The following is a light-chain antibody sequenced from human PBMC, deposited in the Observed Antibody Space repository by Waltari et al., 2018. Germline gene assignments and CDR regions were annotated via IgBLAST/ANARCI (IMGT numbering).Light chain of an antibody. J-gene: IGKJ1*01. V-gene: IGKV1-39*01. CDR1: QSVNNV. CDR3: QQTHINXXT. CDR2: GVS. Sequence: DIHLTQSPSFLSASVGDRVNITCRASQSVNNVLNWYQQKPGRAPNLLIFGVSDLQDGXXXXXXXXGFXXXXXLTIXXXXPXDFATYIXQQTHINXXTFGQGTKVE.